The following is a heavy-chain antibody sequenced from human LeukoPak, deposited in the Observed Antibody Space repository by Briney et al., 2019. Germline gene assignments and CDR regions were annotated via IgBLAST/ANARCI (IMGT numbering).Heavy chain of an antibody. CDR3: ARDVKTRYCSSTSCYVPFDY. V-gene: IGHV3-11*04. D-gene: IGHD2-2*01. Sequence: GGSLRLSCAASGFTFSDYYMSRIRQAPGKGLEWVSYISSSGSTIYYADSVKGRFTISRDNAKNSLYLQMNSLRAEDTAVYYCARDVKTRYCSSTSCYVPFDYWGQGTLVTVSS. J-gene: IGHJ4*02. CDR1: GFTFSDYY. CDR2: ISSSGSTI.